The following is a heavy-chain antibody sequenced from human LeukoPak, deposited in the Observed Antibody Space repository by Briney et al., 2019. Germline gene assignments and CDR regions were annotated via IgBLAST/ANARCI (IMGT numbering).Heavy chain of an antibody. D-gene: IGHD3-10*01. J-gene: IGHJ4*02. CDR1: GYTFTYYY. CDR3: ARLYGSGSYFDY. Sequence: ASVKVSCKASGYTFTYYYIHWVRQAPGQGLGWMGIINPSGGSTTYAQKFQGRVTMTRDTSTSTVYMELSSLRSEDTAVYYCARLYGSGSYFDYWGQGTLVTVSS. V-gene: IGHV1-46*01. CDR2: INPSGGST.